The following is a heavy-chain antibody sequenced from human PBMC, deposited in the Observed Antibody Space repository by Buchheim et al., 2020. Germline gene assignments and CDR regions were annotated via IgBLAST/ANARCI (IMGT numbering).Heavy chain of an antibody. D-gene: IGHD2-15*01. CDR1: GGTFSSYA. J-gene: IGHJ6*02. V-gene: IGHV1-69*06. Sequence: QVQLVQSGAEVKKPGSSVKVSCKASGGTFSSYAISWVRQAPGQGLEWMGGIIPIFGTANYAQKFQGRVTITADKSTSTAYMELSSLTSEDTAVYYCVRASDIVVVVAATGGGYYYYGMDVWGQGTT. CDR3: VRASDIVVVVAATGGGYYYYGMDV. CDR2: IIPIFGTA.